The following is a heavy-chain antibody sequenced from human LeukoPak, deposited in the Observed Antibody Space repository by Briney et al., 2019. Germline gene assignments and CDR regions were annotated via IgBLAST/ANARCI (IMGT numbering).Heavy chain of an antibody. J-gene: IGHJ4*02. CDR2: ISGNGVTT. V-gene: IGHV3-64*04. D-gene: IGHD6-19*01. CDR1: GFSFSGDY. Sequence: GGSLRLSCAASGFSFSGDYIHWVRQAPGKGLEYVSAISGNGVTTHYTNSVKGRFTISGDNSKNTVYLQMNSLRAEDTAVYYCAKGLSWWGSGWSGTSGKGVYWGQGTLVTVSS. CDR3: AKGLSWWGSGWSGTSGKGVY.